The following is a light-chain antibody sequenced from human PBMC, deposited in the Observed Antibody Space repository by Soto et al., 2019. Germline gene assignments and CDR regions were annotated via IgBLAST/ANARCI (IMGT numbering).Light chain of an antibody. CDR3: GTWDSSLSAPYV. CDR2: ENN. CDR1: SSNIGNKY. J-gene: IGLJ1*01. Sequence: QSVLTQPPSVSAAPGQKVTISCSGSSSNIGNKYVSWYQQLPVTAPKLLIFENNKRPSGIPDRFSGSKSGTSATLGITGLQTGDEANYYCGTWDSSLSAPYVFGTGTKLTVL. V-gene: IGLV1-51*02.